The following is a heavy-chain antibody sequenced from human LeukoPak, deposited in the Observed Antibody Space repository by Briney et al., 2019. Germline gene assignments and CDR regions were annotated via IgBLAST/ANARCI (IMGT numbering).Heavy chain of an antibody. J-gene: IGHJ4*02. CDR3: ASMTYSNKYFDY. CDR1: GGTFSSYA. Sequence: ASVKVSCKASGGTFSSYAISWARQAPGQGLEWMGGIIPISGTANYAQKFQGRVTITADKSTSTAYMELSSLRSEDTAVYYCASMTYSNKYFDYWGQGTLVTVSS. CDR2: IIPISGTA. V-gene: IGHV1-69*06. D-gene: IGHD6-13*01.